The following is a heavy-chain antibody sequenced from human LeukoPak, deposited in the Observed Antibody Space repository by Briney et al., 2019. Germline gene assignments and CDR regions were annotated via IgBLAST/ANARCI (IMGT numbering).Heavy chain of an antibody. J-gene: IGHJ5*02. CDR2: IIPIFGTA. CDR1: GGTFSSYA. Sequence: SVKVSCKASGGTFSSYAISWVRQAPGQGLEWMGGIIPIFGTANYAQKFQGRVTMTEDTSTDTAYMELSSLRSEDTAVYYCATVGINYYDSSGYYSRKKYNWFDPWGQGTLVTVSS. V-gene: IGHV1-69*06. D-gene: IGHD3-22*01. CDR3: ATVGINYYDSSGYYSRKKYNWFDP.